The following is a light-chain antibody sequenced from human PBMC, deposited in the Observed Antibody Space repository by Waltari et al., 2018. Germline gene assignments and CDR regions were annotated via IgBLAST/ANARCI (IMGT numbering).Light chain of an antibody. CDR3: QQYGSSPRT. CDR2: GAS. Sequence: EIVLTQSPGTLSLSPGERPTLSCRASQSVSSSYLAWYQQKPGQAPRRLVYGASSRGTGIPDRFSGSGSGTDFTLTISRLEPEDFAVYYCQQYGSSPRTFGQGTKVEIK. V-gene: IGKV3-20*01. J-gene: IGKJ1*01. CDR1: QSVSSSY.